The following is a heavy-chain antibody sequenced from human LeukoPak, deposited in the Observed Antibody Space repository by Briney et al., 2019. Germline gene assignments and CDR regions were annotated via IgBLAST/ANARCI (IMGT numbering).Heavy chain of an antibody. Sequence: GGSLRLSCVASGFTFSNSWMNWVRQAPGKGLEWVGRIKSKPDVGTTDYAAPVKGRFTISRDDSKNTVYLQMNSLKTEDTAVYYCTTGGDYDDYWGLGTLVTVSS. CDR3: TTGGDYDDY. CDR2: IKSKPDVGTT. V-gene: IGHV3-15*01. J-gene: IGHJ4*02. CDR1: GFTFSNSW.